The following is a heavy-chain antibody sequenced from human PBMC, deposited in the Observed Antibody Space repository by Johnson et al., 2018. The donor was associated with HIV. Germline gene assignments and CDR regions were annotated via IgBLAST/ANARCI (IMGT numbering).Heavy chain of an antibody. CDR3: AKDSRAYAFDI. Sequence: VQLVESGGGLVQPGRSLRLSCAASGFTFDDYAMHWVRQAPGKGPEWVSGITWNSGSIGYADSVKGRFTISRDNAKNSLYLQMKGLRPEDTALYYCAKDSRAYAFDIWGQGTMVTVSS. CDR2: ITWNSGSI. J-gene: IGHJ3*02. CDR1: GFTFDDYA. V-gene: IGHV3-9*01.